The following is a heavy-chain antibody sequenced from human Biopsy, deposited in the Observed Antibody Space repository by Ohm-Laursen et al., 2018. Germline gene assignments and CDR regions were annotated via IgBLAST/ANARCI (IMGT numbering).Heavy chain of an antibody. V-gene: IGHV4-39*01. J-gene: IGHJ5*02. CDR2: IFYRGST. D-gene: IGHD3-22*01. CDR3: ARDYDTSGYYYVS. CDR1: GGSISNNNYY. Sequence: TLSLTCTASGGSISNNNYYWGWIRQPPGKGLEWIGSIFYRGSTHYKPSLKSRVKISVDTSKNQFSLKLNSVTAADTAVYYCARDYDTSGYYYVSWGQGTLVTVSS.